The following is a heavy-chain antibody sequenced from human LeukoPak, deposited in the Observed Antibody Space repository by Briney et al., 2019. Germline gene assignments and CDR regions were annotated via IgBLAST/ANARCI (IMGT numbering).Heavy chain of an antibody. CDR3: ARGGYSYFDY. D-gene: IGHD5-18*01. CDR1: GGSISSGGYY. Sequence: SETLSLTCTVSGGSISSGGYYWSWIRQHPGKGLEWIGYIYYSGSTYYNPSLKSRVTISVDTSKNQFSLKLSSVTAADTAVYYCARGGYSYFDYWGQGTLVTVSS. V-gene: IGHV4-31*03. J-gene: IGHJ4*02. CDR2: IYYSGST.